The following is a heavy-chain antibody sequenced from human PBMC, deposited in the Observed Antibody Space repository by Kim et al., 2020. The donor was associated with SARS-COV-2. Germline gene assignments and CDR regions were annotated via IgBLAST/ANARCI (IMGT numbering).Heavy chain of an antibody. J-gene: IGHJ3*02. CDR2: IWYDGSNK. CDR1: GFTFSSYG. D-gene: IGHD2-2*01. CDR3: AKEASPYCTSTSCYGAFDI. Sequence: GGSLRLSCAASGFTFSSYGMHWVRQAPGKGLEWVAVIWYDGSNKYYADSVKGRFTISRDDSKNTLYLQMNSLRAEDTAVYYCAKEASPYCTSTSCYGAFDIWGQETMVTVSS. V-gene: IGHV3-33*06.